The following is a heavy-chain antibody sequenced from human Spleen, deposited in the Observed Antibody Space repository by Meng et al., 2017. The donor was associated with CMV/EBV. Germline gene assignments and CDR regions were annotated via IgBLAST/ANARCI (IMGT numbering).Heavy chain of an antibody. CDR3: ARAGSGWYGGGLDY. J-gene: IGHJ4*02. CDR1: GGSISNYY. D-gene: IGHD6-19*01. CDR2: IYYSGST. V-gene: IGHV4-59*01. Sequence: SETLSLTCTVSGGSISNYYWTWIRQPPGKGLEWIGYIYYSGSTNYNPSLKSRVTISVDTSKNQFSLKLSSVTAADTAVYYCARAGSGWYGGGLDYWGQGTLVTVSS.